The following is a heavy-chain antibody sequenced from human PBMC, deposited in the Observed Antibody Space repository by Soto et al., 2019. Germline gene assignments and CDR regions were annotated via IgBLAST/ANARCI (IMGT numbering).Heavy chain of an antibody. Sequence: HVQLVQYGADVKKPGASVKVSCTASGYTFTHYASHWVRHAHGQRLEWMGFINAGSGNTKYSQTFQGRLTFTKDTSASTAYMDLSSLRSEYKARYYCARGLAADGAWGQGTLVTVSS. J-gene: IGHJ5*02. CDR3: ARGLAADGA. D-gene: IGHD6-13*01. CDR1: GYTFTHYA. CDR2: INAGSGNT. V-gene: IGHV1-3*01.